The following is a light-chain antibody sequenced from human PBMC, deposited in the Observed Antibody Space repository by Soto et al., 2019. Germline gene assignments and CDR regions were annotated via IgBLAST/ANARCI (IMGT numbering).Light chain of an antibody. V-gene: IGKV1-27*01. Sequence: DIQMTQSPSSLSASAGDRVTITCRASRGIGNYLAWYQQKPGKVPSLLIYAASTLQSGVSSRFSGSRSGTDFTLTISSLQPGDVATYYCQKYDDAPLSFGGGTKVDIK. CDR3: QKYDDAPLS. CDR2: AAS. CDR1: RGIGNY. J-gene: IGKJ4*01.